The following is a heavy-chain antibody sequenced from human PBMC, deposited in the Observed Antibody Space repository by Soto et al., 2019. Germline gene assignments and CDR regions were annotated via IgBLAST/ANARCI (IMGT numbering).Heavy chain of an antibody. CDR2: MYNTGST. D-gene: IGHD2-21*02. V-gene: IGHV4-59*01. J-gene: IGHJ6*02. CDR1: GGSISGYY. CDR3: ARDLWGYCGTDCYPLDV. Sequence: PSETLSLTCTVSGGSISGYYGSWIRQPPGKGLEWIGYMYNTGSTVYNPPFKSRVTISVDTSKNQFSLKLNSVTAADTAVYYCARDLWGYCGTDCYPLDVWGQGTTVTVSS.